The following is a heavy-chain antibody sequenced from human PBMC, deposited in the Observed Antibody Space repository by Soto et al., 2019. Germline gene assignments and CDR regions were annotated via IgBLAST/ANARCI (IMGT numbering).Heavy chain of an antibody. CDR1: GFTFSNFA. D-gene: IGHD2-2*01. V-gene: IGHV3-23*01. CDR2: ITGNGSNK. CDR3: AKDLPSDPASDAFDI. Sequence: GGSLRLSCAASGFTFSNFAMTWVRQAPGKGLEWVSSITGNGSNKHYADSVKGRFTISRDNSKNTLYLQMNSLRAEDTAVYYCAKDLPSDPASDAFDIWGQGTMVTVSS. J-gene: IGHJ3*02.